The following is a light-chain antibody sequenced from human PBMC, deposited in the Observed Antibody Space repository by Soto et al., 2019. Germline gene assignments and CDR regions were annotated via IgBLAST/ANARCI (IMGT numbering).Light chain of an antibody. CDR2: GAS. Sequence: EIVMTQSPATLSVSPGETVTLSCRASQSVRTNLAWYQHRPGQAPSLLIYGASKRQTGFPARFSGSGSGTEFTLTISSLQSEDFAVYYCQQYNDNWPTFGQGTKVEIK. CDR1: QSVRTN. V-gene: IGKV3-15*01. J-gene: IGKJ1*01. CDR3: QQYNDNWPT.